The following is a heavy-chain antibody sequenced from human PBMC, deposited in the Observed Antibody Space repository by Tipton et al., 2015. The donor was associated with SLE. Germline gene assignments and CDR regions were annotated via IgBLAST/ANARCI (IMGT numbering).Heavy chain of an antibody. CDR1: AGSFTGYY. J-gene: IGHJ6*02. V-gene: IGHV3-11*04. CDR2: ISSSGKTI. Sequence: SLRLSCKVSAGSFTGYYWSWVRQSPGKGLECLSYISSSGKTIYYADPVRGRFTISRDNSKNTLYLQMNSLRAEDTAVYYCSMWLVPFYGMDVWGQGTTVTVSS. D-gene: IGHD6-19*01. CDR3: SMWLVPFYGMDV.